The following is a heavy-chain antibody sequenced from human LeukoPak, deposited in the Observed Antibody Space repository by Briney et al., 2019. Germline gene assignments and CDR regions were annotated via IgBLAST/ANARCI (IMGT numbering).Heavy chain of an antibody. V-gene: IGHV1-69*05. D-gene: IGHD5-18*01. J-gene: IGHJ6*03. CDR3: ARGRSKVQLWLEANYYYYMGV. CDR1: GYIFTASY. Sequence: SVKVSCKASGYIFTASYIHWVRQAPGQGLEWMGGIIPIFGTANYAQKFQGRVTITTDESTSTAYMELSSLRSEDTAVYYCARGRSKVQLWLEANYYYYMGVWGKGTTVTVSS. CDR2: IIPIFGTA.